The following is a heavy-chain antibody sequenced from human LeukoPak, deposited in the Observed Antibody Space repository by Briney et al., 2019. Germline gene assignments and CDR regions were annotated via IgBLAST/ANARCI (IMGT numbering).Heavy chain of an antibody. D-gene: IGHD1-26*01. CDR2: ISSSGST. Sequence: SETLSLTCTVSGGSISSYYWTWIRQPAGKGLEWIGRISSSGSTDYNPSLKSRVTMSVDTSKNQFSPKLTSVTAADTAVYYCAREGRRSHSGYWGQGTLVTVSS. CDR1: GGSISSYY. V-gene: IGHV4-4*07. J-gene: IGHJ4*02. CDR3: AREGRRSHSGY.